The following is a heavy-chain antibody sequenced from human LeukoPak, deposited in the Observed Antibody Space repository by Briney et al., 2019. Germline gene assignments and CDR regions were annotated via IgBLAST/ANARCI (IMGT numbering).Heavy chain of an antibody. CDR1: GGSISSGSYY. J-gene: IGHJ4*02. Sequence: SETLSLTCTVSGGSISSGSYYWGWIRQPPGKGLEWIGGIYYSGSTYYNSSLKSRVTISVDTSKNQFSLKLSSVTDADTAVYYCARHYFDPSGQSYYFDYWGQGTLVTVSS. V-gene: IGHV4-39*01. D-gene: IGHD3-22*01. CDR3: ARHYFDPSGQSYYFDY. CDR2: IYYSGST.